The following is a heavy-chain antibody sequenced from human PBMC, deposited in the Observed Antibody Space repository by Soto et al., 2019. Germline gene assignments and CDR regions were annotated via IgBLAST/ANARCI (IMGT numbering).Heavy chain of an antibody. V-gene: IGHV4-59*01. J-gene: IGHJ3*02. CDR2: IYYGGIT. CDR1: GGSTTSYY. CDR3: ARKGRGGAFDI. D-gene: IGHD2-15*01. Sequence: QVQLQESGPGLVKPSETLSLTCTVSGGSTTSYYWSWIRQPPGKGLEWIAYIYYGGITNYNPSLKSRVTISVDTSKNQFSLKLSSVTAADTAVYYCARKGRGGAFDIWGQGTMVTVSS.